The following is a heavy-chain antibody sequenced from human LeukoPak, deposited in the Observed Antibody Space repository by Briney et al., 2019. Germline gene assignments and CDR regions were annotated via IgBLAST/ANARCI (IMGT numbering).Heavy chain of an antibody. J-gene: IGHJ4*02. V-gene: IGHV3-7*04. Sequence: GGSLRLSCAASGFTFSRYNMTWVRQAPGKGLEWVANIKEDGSAKYYVDSMKGRFTISRDNAKNSLYLQINSLRAEDTAVYYCARDSPGYGGYSYWGQGTLVTVSS. CDR2: IKEDGSAK. CDR1: GFTFSRYN. D-gene: IGHD5-12*01. CDR3: ARDSPGYGGYSY.